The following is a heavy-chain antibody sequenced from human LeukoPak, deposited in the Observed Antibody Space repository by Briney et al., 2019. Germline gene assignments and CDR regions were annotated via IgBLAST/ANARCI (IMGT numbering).Heavy chain of an antibody. CDR1: GYTFTGYY. V-gene: IGHV1-2*02. Sequence: ASVKVSCKASGYTFTGYYMHWVRQAPGQGLEWMGWINPNSGGTNYAQKFQGRITVTRDMSTSTVYMELSSLRSEDTAVYYCARAGVLVWFAELLHYYYYMDVWGKGTTVTVSS. J-gene: IGHJ6*03. CDR2: INPNSGGT. D-gene: IGHD3-10*01. CDR3: ARAGVLVWFAELLHYYYYMDV.